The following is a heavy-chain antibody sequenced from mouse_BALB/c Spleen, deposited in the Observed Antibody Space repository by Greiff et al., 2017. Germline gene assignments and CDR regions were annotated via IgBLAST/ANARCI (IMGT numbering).Heavy chain of an antibody. CDR2: INPSTGYT. Sequence: QVQLKQSGAELAKPGASVKMSCKASGYTFTSYWMHWVKQRPGQGLEWIGYINPSTGYTEYNQKFKDKATLTADKSSSTAYMQLSSLTSEDSAVYYCARGEDAMDYWGQGTSVTVSS. J-gene: IGHJ4*01. CDR1: GYTFTSYW. CDR3: ARGEDAMDY. V-gene: IGHV1-7*01.